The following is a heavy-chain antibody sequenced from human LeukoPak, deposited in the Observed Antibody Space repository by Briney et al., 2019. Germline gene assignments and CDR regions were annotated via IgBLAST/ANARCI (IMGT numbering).Heavy chain of an antibody. CDR2: IYSNGNT. J-gene: IGHJ6*03. CDR3: ARAGDTAMVRDYYYYYMDV. Sequence: PSETLSLTCIVSGGSINHYYWSWIRQSAGKGLEWIGRIYSNGNTNYNPSLKSRVTMSVDTSKTQFSLELSSVTAADTAVYYCARAGDTAMVRDYYYYYMDVWGKGTTVTVSS. CDR1: GGSINHYY. V-gene: IGHV4-4*07. D-gene: IGHD5-18*01.